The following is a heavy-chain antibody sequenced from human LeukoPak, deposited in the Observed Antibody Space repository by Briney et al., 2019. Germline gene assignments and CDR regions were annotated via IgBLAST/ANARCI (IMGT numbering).Heavy chain of an antibody. V-gene: IGHV3-23*01. CDR2: FSVSGGST. CDR3: AKSTLPVPY. Sequence: PGGSLRLSCAASGFTFNTYAMSWVRQAPGKGLEWVSFFSVSGGSTYYADSVKGRFTISRDNSKNTLYLQMNSLRVEDTAVYYCAKSTLPVPYWGQGTLVTVSS. CDR1: GFTFNTYA. J-gene: IGHJ4*02.